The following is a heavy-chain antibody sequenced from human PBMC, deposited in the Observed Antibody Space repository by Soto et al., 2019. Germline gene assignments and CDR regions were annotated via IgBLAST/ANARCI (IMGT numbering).Heavy chain of an antibody. V-gene: IGHV3-15*01. CDR3: NCAMRWVCGFDY. CDR2: IKSKTDGGTA. D-gene: IGHD1-26*01. Sequence: GGSLRLSCAASGFTFSNVWMTWVRQAPGKGLEFIGRIKSKTDGGTADYAAPVKGRFTISRDDSKNTLYLELNSLKTEDTAVYYCNCAMRWVCGFDYWGQGTLVTVSS. J-gene: IGHJ4*02. CDR1: GFTFSNVW.